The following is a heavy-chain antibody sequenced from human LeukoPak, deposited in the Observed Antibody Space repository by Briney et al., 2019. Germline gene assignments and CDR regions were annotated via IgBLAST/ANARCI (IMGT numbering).Heavy chain of an antibody. CDR2: ISWNSDSI. CDR3: AKDESWGAFDM. J-gene: IGHJ3*02. Sequence: GGSLRLSCAASGFIFDDYAMHWVRQAPGKGLEWVSGISWNSDSIGYADSVKGRFAISRDNAKDSLSLQLNSLRAEDTALYYCAKDESWGAFDMWGQGTMVTVSS. D-gene: IGHD3-16*01. V-gene: IGHV3-9*01. CDR1: GFIFDDYA.